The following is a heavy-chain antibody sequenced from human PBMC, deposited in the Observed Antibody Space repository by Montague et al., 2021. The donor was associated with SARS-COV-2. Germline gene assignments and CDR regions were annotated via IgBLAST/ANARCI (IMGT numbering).Heavy chain of an antibody. Sequence: SETLSLTCTVSGDSISNYYWSWIRQPPGKGLEWIGYIYYSGSTNYNPSLKSRVTMSVDTSKNQFSLKLSSVTAADTAVYYCARGARQGYGFRLGSFDSWGQGTLVTVSS. CDR3: ARGARQGYGFRLGSFDS. CDR2: IYYSGST. D-gene: IGHD3-10*01. CDR1: GDSISNYY. J-gene: IGHJ4*02. V-gene: IGHV4-59*12.